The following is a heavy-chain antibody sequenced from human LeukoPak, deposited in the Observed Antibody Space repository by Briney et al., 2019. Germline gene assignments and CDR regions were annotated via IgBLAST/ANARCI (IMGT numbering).Heavy chain of an antibody. Sequence: ASVKVSCKASGYTFTSYGISWVRQAPGQGLEWMGWISTYNGDTNHAQKLQGRVTMTTDTSTTTAYMELRSLTSDDTAVYYCARGKERNYGLDYWGRGTLVTVSS. CDR1: GYTFTSYG. J-gene: IGHJ4*02. D-gene: IGHD1-1*01. CDR2: ISTYNGDT. V-gene: IGHV1-18*01. CDR3: ARGKERNYGLDY.